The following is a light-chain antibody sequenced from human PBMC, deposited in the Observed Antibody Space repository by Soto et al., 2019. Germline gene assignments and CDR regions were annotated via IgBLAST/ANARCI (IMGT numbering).Light chain of an antibody. V-gene: IGKV3-15*01. J-gene: IGKJ5*01. CDR2: DAF. Sequence: EIVMTQSPDTLSVSPGERATLSCRASQTVRYNLAWYQQRPGQGPRLLIYDAFTRADGVPARFSGSGSGTEFTLTITSLQSEDSAVYYCQQYNNWPTITFGQGTRLEIK. CDR3: QQYNNWPTIT. CDR1: QTVRYN.